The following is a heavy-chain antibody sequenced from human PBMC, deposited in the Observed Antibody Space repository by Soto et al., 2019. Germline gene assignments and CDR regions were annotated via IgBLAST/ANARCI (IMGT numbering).Heavy chain of an antibody. V-gene: IGHV3-9*01. J-gene: IGHJ4*02. D-gene: IGHD2-15*01. CDR3: AQERMSGGRRFYFDS. CDR1: GFTFDDYA. CDR2: ISWNSGNI. Sequence: EVQLVESGGGLVRPGRSLRLSCGASGFTFDDYAMHWVRQAPGKGLEWVSGISWNSGNIGYADSVKGRFTISRDNAKDSLYLQMNSLRAEDTALYYCAQERMSGGRRFYFDSWGQGTLVTVSS.